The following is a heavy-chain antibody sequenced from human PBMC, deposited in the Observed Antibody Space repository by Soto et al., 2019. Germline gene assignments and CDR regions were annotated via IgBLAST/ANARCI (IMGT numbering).Heavy chain of an antibody. D-gene: IGHD4-4*01. Sequence: SETLSLTCTVSGDSITIINYYWAWIRQPPGKGLEWIASIHYSGSTSYYPSLKSRVTISVDTSKNQFSLKLSSLTAADTAVYYCAIMGGYSNPMDVWGQGATVTVSS. J-gene: IGHJ6*02. V-gene: IGHV4-39*01. CDR2: IHYSGST. CDR1: GDSITIINYY. CDR3: AIMGGYSNPMDV.